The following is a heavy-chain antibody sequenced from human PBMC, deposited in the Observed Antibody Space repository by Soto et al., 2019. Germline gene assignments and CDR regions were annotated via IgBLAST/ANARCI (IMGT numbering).Heavy chain of an antibody. CDR2: ISSSSSTI. D-gene: IGHD1-20*01. CDR1: GFTFSSYS. CDR3: ARDLRYNWNDSGYYGMDV. Sequence: GGSLRLSCAASGFTFSSYSMNWVRQAPGKGLEWVSYISSSSSTIYYAVPVKGPFTISRDNAKNSLYLQMNSLRDEDTAVYYCARDLRYNWNDSGYYGMDVWGQGTTVTVSS. V-gene: IGHV3-48*02. J-gene: IGHJ6*02.